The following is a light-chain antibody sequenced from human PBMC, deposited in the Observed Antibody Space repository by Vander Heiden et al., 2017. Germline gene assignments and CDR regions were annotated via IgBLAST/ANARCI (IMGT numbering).Light chain of an antibody. CDR2: DAS. Sequence: DIQMTQSPSTLSASVGDRVTITCRASQSISSWLAWYQQKPGKAPKLLIYDASSWESGVPSRFSGSGYGKEFTLTISSRQPDDFASYYCQQYKSYPMSTFGQGTKLDIK. CDR1: QSISSW. CDR3: QQYKSYPMST. J-gene: IGKJ2*01. V-gene: IGKV1-5*01.